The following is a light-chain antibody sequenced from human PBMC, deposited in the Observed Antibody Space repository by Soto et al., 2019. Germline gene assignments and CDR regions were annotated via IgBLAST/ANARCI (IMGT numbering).Light chain of an antibody. CDR2: EVT. CDR3: TSYTKDSPLV. CDR1: SSDIGGYNF. V-gene: IGLV2-14*01. Sequence: QSVLTQPASVSGSPGQSITISCTGTSSDIGGYNFVSWFQQQPGRAPKLIIYEVTNRPSGVSNRFSGSKSGNTASLTISGLQAEDDADYYCTSYTKDSPLVFGTGTKLTVL. J-gene: IGLJ1*01.